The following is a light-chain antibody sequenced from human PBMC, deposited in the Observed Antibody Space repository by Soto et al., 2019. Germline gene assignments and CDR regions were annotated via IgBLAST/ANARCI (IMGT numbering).Light chain of an antibody. CDR2: KAS. CDR1: QTISSW. J-gene: IGKJ1*01. Sequence: DIQMTQSPSTLSGSVGDRVTITCRASQTISSWLAWYQQKPGKAPKLLIYKASTLKSGVPSRFSGSGSGTEFTLTISSLQPEDFATYYCQQSYSTLRTFGQGTKV. V-gene: IGKV1-5*03. CDR3: QQSYSTLRT.